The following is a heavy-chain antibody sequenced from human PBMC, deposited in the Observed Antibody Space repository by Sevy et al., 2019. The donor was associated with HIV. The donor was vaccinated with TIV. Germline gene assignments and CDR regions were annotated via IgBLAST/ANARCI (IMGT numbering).Heavy chain of an antibody. CDR1: GYTLTKLS. CDR2: FDPQNGET. J-gene: IGHJ5*02. CDR3: AAVGLRYFSGSSSYQGDWFDP. D-gene: IGHD2-15*01. V-gene: IGHV1-24*01. Sequence: ASVKVSCEVSGYTLTKLSIHWVRQPPGKGLEWMGDFDPQNGETIYAERFQGRLTLTEDTSTDMVYMELSSLTSDDTAVYYCAAVGLRYFSGSSSYQGDWFDPWGQGTLVTVSS.